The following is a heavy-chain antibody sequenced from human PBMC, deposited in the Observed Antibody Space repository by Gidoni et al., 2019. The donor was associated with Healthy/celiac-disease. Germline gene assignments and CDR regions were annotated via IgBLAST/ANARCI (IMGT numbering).Heavy chain of an antibody. D-gene: IGHD3-3*01. CDR3: ARAQPFTWDFWSGPGPYYFDY. CDR2: INHSGST. J-gene: IGHJ4*02. V-gene: IGHV4-34*01. CDR1: GGSFSGYY. Sequence: QVQLQQWGAGLLKPSETLSLTCAVYGGSFSGYYWSWIRQPPGKGLEWIGEINHSGSTNYNPSLKSRVTISVDTSKNQFSLKLSSVTAADTAVYYCARAQPFTWDFWSGPGPYYFDYWGQGTLVTVSS.